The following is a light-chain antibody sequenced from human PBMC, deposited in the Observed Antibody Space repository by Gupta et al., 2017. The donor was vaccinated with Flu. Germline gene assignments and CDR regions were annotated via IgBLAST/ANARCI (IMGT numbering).Light chain of an antibody. J-gene: IGKJ2*01. Sequence: PATLSLSPGESATLSCRASQSVSSSFASYHQKSRQSPRLLLYDASNRATAIPPRFSGSGSGTDFTLTISSLVPEDFAVYYCQQRSNWPHTFGQGTKVEIK. CDR2: DAS. CDR1: QSVSSS. V-gene: IGKV3-11*01. CDR3: QQRSNWPHT.